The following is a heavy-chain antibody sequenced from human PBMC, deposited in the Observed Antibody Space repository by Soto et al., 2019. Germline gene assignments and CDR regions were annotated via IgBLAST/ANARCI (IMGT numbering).Heavy chain of an antibody. Sequence: SVKVSCKASGGTFSSYAISWVRQAPGQGLEWMGWIVPIFGTANYAQKFQGRVTITADESTSTAYMELSSLRSEDTAVYYCASFGYSNGWYGGYWGQGTLVTVSS. J-gene: IGHJ4*02. CDR2: IVPIFGTA. CDR1: GGTFSSYA. V-gene: IGHV1-69*13. D-gene: IGHD6-13*01. CDR3: ASFGYSNGWYGGY.